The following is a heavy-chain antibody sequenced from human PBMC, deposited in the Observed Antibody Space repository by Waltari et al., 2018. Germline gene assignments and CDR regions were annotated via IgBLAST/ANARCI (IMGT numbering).Heavy chain of an antibody. D-gene: IGHD3-22*01. V-gene: IGHV3-23*01. CDR3: AKDGYYYDSSGYYSGFDY. CDR1: GFTFSSYA. J-gene: IGHJ4*02. Sequence: EVQLLESGGGLVQPGGSLRLSCAASGFTFSSYAMSWVRQAPGKGLEWVSAFSGSGGSTYYADSVKGRFTISRDNSKNTLYLQMNSLRAEDTAVYYCAKDGYYYDSSGYYSGFDYWGQGTLVTVSS. CDR2: FSGSGGST.